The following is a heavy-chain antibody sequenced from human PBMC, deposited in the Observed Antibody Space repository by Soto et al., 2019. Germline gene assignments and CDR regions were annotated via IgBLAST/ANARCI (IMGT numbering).Heavy chain of an antibody. D-gene: IGHD3-3*01. CDR2: ISAYNGNT. CDR3: ARYFWSGQLPFYFDQ. J-gene: IGHJ4*02. CDR1: GYTFNSYG. Sequence: QVLLVQSGAEVKKPGASVKVSCKASGYTFNSYGVSWVRQAPGRGLEWMGWISAYNGNTKYSQNLQGRVTMTIDTTTSSAYLEVRSLRSDDTAIYYCARYFWSGQLPFYFDQWGQGTLVTVSS. V-gene: IGHV1-18*01.